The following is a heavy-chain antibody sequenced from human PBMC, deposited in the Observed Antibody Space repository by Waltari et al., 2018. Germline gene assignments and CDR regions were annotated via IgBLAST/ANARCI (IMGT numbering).Heavy chain of an antibody. CDR2: IYHSGST. J-gene: IGHJ6*02. CDR3: ARLKVTFGGVIVPSGMDV. Sequence: QVQLQESGPGLVKPSETLSLTCAVSGYSLSSGYYWRWIRQPPGKGLEGIGSIYHSGSTYYNPSLKSRVTISVDTSKNQFSLKLSSVTAADTAVYYCARLKVTFGGVIVPSGMDVWGQGTTVTVSS. V-gene: IGHV4-38-2*01. D-gene: IGHD3-16*02. CDR1: GYSLSSGYY.